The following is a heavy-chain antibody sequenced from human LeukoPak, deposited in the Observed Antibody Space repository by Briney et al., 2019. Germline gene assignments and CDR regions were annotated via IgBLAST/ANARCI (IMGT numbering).Heavy chain of an antibody. D-gene: IGHD6-13*01. J-gene: IGHJ5*02. CDR1: GGSISSSSYY. Sequence: SETLSLTCTVSGGSISSSSYYWGWIRQPPGKGLEWIGSIYHSGSTYYNPSLKNRVTISIDTSKNEFSLKLNSVTAADTAVYYCASVHSSSRNCFDPWGQGTLVTVSS. V-gene: IGHV4-39*07. CDR3: ASVHSSSRNCFDP. CDR2: IYHSGST.